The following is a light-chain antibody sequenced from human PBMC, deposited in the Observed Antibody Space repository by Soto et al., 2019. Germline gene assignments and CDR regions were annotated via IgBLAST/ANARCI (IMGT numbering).Light chain of an antibody. CDR1: SSDVGGFNS. CDR3: SSYTSTMTNV. Sequence: QSVLTQPASWSGSPGQSITISCTGTSSDVGGFNSVSWYQLRPGTAPKLILYDVVDRPSGVSYRFSGSKSGNTASLTISGLQAADGVIYFCSSYTSTMTNVFGSGTKVTFL. J-gene: IGLJ1*01. V-gene: IGLV2-14*03. CDR2: DVV.